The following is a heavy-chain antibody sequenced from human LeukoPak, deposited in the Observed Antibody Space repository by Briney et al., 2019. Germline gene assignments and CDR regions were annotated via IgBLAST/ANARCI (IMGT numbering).Heavy chain of an antibody. CDR2: ISSIGTTT. V-gene: IGHV3-11*04. J-gene: IGHJ1*01. Sequence: GGSLRLSCAASGVIFSNYYMSWIRQAPGKGLEWISYISSIGTTTDYADSVKGRFTISRDNAKNSLYLQMNSLRAEDTAMYYCATVGRRWGLQHWGQGILVTVSS. CDR3: ATVGRRWGLQH. CDR1: GVIFSNYY. D-gene: IGHD3-16*01.